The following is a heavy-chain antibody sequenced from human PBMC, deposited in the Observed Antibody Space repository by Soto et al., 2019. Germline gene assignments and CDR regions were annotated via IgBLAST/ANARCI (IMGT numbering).Heavy chain of an antibody. CDR3: DTDVRAYYDFWSGYNLLGRLAD. J-gene: IGHJ1*01. Sequence: GGSLRLSCAASGFTFSSYGMHWVRQAPGKGLEWVAVIWYDGSNKYYADSVKGRFTISRDNSKNTLYLQMNSLRAEDTAVYYCDTDVRAYYDFWSGYNLLGRLADWGQGTLVTVSS. D-gene: IGHD3-3*01. CDR2: IWYDGSNK. V-gene: IGHV3-33*01. CDR1: GFTFSSYG.